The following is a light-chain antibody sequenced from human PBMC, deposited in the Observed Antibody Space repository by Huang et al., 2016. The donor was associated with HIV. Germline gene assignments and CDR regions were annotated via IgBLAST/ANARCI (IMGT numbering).Light chain of an antibody. J-gene: IGKJ4*01. V-gene: IGKV1-16*02. CDR1: QDIKSN. CDR3: QQSNTFPLT. Sequence: DIQMTQSPSSLSASVGDRVTITWRASQDIKSNLAWFQQPPGKAPKSLIYDASSLQSGVPSKFSGNGYGTDFTLTISSLQPEDIATYYCQQSNTFPLTFGGGTKVE. CDR2: DAS.